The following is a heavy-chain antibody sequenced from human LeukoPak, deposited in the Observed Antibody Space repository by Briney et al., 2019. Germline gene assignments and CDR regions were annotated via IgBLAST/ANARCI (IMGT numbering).Heavy chain of an antibody. D-gene: IGHD6-19*01. CDR2: ISYDGSNK. J-gene: IGHJ4*02. CDR3: ARSYSSGWYAPIDY. Sequence: GGSLRLSCAASGFTFRNYGMHWVRQAPGKGLEWVAVISYDGSNKYYADSVKGRFTISRDNSKNTLYLQMNSLRAEDTAVYYCARSYSSGWYAPIDYWGQGTLVTVSS. V-gene: IGHV3-30-3*01. CDR1: GFTFRNYG.